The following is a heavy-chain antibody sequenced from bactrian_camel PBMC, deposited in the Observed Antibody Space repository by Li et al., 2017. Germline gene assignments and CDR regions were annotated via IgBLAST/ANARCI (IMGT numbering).Heavy chain of an antibody. Sequence: QLVESGGGSVQAGGSLKLSCRTSGFTFGTCGMGWYRQAPGKERELISKIADDGTTYYQDSVKGRFTISQDNTNNTVYLKMNSLKLEDTAMYYCVHYPRRNYGSWCPTEGIGLESGYWGQGTQVTV. CDR3: VHYPRRNYGSWCPTEGIGLESGY. J-gene: IGHJ4*01. CDR1: GFTFGTCG. V-gene: IGHV3S55*01. CDR2: IADDGTT. D-gene: IGHD6*01.